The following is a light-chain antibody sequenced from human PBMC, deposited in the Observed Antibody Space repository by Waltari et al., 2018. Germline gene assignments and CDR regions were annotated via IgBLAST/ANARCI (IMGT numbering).Light chain of an antibody. Sequence: QSALTQPASVSGSPGQSIPISCTGTSSDVGAYNYVSGYQQHPGKAPKLMIYDVSNRPSGVSKRFSGSKSGNTASLTISGLQAEDEADYYCSSYISSSTLELFGGGTSLTVL. CDR2: DVS. CDR1: SSDVGAYNY. V-gene: IGLV2-14*03. J-gene: IGLJ2*01. CDR3: SSYISSSTLEL.